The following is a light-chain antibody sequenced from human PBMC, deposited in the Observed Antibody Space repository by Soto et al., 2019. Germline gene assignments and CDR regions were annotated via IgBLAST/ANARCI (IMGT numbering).Light chain of an antibody. CDR2: AAS. CDR1: QSISSY. Sequence: DIQMTQSPSSLSASVGDRVTITCRASQSISSYLNWYQQKPGKAPKLLIYAASSLQSGVPSRFSGSRSATDFTLTIGSLQPEGFATYYCQQCYSTPLTIGGGTKVEIK. J-gene: IGKJ4*01. V-gene: IGKV1-39*01. CDR3: QQCYSTPLT.